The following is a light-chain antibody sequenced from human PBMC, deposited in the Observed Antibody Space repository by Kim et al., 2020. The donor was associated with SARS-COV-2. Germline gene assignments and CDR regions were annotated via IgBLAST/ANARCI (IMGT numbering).Light chain of an antibody. V-gene: IGLV3-21*04. CDR2: YDS. CDR3: QVWDSSSDPVV. CDR1: NMGSKS. J-gene: IGLJ2*01. Sequence: PGKTARITCGGNNMGSKSVSWYQQKPGQAPVLVIYYDSDRPSGIPERFSGSNSGNTATLTISRVEAGDEADYYCQVWDSSSDPVVFGGGTQVTVL.